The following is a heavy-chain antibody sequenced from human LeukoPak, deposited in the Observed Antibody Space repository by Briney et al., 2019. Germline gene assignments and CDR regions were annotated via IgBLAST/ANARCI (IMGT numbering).Heavy chain of an antibody. D-gene: IGHD2-8*01. V-gene: IGHV1-18*01. Sequence: ASVKVSCKASGYTFTSYGISWVRQAPGQGLEWMGWISAYNGNTNYAQKLQGRVTMTRDTSTSTVYMELSSLKSEDTAVYYCAREDVVLVDAVRYYYYGMDVWGQGTTVTVSS. CDR1: GYTFTSYG. CDR2: ISAYNGNT. CDR3: AREDVVLVDAVRYYYYGMDV. J-gene: IGHJ6*02.